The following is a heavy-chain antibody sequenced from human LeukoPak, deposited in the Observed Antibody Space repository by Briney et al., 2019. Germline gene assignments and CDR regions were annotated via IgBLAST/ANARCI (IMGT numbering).Heavy chain of an antibody. CDR2: IWYDGSNT. J-gene: IGHJ4*02. V-gene: IGHV3-33*01. Sequence: GRSLRLSCAASGFTFSDYGMHWVRQAPGKGLEWVAVIWYDGSNTYYADSVKGRFTISRDNSKNRLYLQMNSLRPEDTAVYYCARVLGYDSSGYYRGYFDYWGQGTLVTVSS. D-gene: IGHD3-22*01. CDR3: ARVLGYDSSGYYRGYFDY. CDR1: GFTFSDYG.